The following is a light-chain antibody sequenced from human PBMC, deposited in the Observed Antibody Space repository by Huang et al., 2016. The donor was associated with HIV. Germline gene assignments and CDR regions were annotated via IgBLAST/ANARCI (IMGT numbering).Light chain of an antibody. CDR3: QQYHGVPWT. V-gene: IGKV1-NL1*01. CDR1: QVISNS. Sequence: DIKMTQSPSSLSAFVGDRVAITCRESQVISNSLAWYQQKPGKAPKLLLYAASRLEGGVTARFSGSGSGTVYTLTISSLQPEDVAIYHCQQYHGVPWTFGQGTKVEVK. J-gene: IGKJ1*01. CDR2: AAS.